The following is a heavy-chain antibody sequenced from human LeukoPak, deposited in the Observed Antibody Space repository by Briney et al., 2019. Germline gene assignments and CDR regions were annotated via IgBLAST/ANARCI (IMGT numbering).Heavy chain of an antibody. Sequence: SETLSLTCAVSGGSISSSNWWSWVRQPPGKGLEWIGEIYHSGSTNYNPSLKSRVTISVDTSKNQFSLKLSSVTAADTAVYYCARDTYEGYFDYWGQGTLVTVSS. CDR3: ARDTYEGYFDY. CDR2: IYHSGST. J-gene: IGHJ4*02. CDR1: GGSISSSNW. D-gene: IGHD3-22*01. V-gene: IGHV4-4*02.